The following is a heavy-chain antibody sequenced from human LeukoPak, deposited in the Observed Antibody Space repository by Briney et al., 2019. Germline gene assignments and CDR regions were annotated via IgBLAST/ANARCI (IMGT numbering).Heavy chain of an antibody. Sequence: GGSLRLSCAASGFTFSSYGMHWVRQAPGKGLEWVAVIWYDGSNKYYADSAKGRFTISRDNSKNTLYLQMNSLRAEDTAVYYCAREGMYSSSWYFDYWGQGTLVTVSS. CDR2: IWYDGSNK. CDR1: GFTFSSYG. J-gene: IGHJ4*02. D-gene: IGHD6-13*01. CDR3: AREGMYSSSWYFDY. V-gene: IGHV3-33*01.